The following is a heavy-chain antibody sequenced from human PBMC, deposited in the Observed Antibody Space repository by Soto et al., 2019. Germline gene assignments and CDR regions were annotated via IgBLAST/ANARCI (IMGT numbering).Heavy chain of an antibody. CDR3: ARNFCRRTSCNLPNWFDP. CDR1: GFTFSNSW. J-gene: IGHJ5*02. V-gene: IGHV3-7*01. D-gene: IGHD2-2*01. Sequence: EVQLVESGGGLVQPGGSLRLSCAASGFTFSNSWMSWVRQAPGKGLEWVATIKQDGSERYYVDSVKGRFTISRDNAKNSLYLQMDSLGAEDTAVYYCARNFCRRTSCNLPNWFDPWGQGTLVTVSS. CDR2: IKQDGSER.